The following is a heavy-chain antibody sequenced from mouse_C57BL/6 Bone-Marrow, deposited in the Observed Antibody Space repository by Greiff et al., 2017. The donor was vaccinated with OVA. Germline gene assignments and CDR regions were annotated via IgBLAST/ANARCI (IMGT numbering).Heavy chain of an antibody. Sequence: DVKLQESGPGLVKPSQSLSLTCSVTGYSITCGYYWNWIRQFPGNKLEWMGYISYDGSNNYNPSLKNRISITRDTSKNQFFLKLNSVTTEDTATYYCARRVGLRRGYAMDYWGQGTSVTVSS. V-gene: IGHV3-6*01. J-gene: IGHJ4*01. CDR3: ARRVGLRRGYAMDY. CDR2: ISYDGSN. D-gene: IGHD2-4*01. CDR1: GYSITCGYY.